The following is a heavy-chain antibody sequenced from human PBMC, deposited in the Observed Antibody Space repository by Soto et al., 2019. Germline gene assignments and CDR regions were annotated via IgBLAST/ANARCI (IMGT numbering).Heavy chain of an antibody. CDR3: ARGCSSTSCYFRYYGMDV. CDR1: GFTFSSYS. Sequence: GGSLRLSCAASGFTFSSYSMNWVRQAPGKGLEWVSYISSSSSTIYYADSVKGRFTISRDNAKTSLYLQMNSLRDEDTAVYYCARGCSSTSCYFRYYGMDVWGQGTTVTVSS. J-gene: IGHJ6*02. CDR2: ISSSSSTI. V-gene: IGHV3-48*02. D-gene: IGHD2-2*01.